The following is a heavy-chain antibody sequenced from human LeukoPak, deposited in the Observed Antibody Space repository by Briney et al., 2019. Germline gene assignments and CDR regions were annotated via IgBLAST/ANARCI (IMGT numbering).Heavy chain of an antibody. D-gene: IGHD4-17*01. CDR3: ARDFYGDSSD. V-gene: IGHV3-30-3*01. Sequence: QPGGSLRLSCAASGFTFSIYAMHWVRQAPGKGLEWVAIISYDGSNKYYADSVKGRFTISRDNSKNTLYLQMNSLRAEDTAVYYCARDFYGDSSDWGQGTLVTVSS. CDR2: ISYDGSNK. J-gene: IGHJ4*02. CDR1: GFTFSIYA.